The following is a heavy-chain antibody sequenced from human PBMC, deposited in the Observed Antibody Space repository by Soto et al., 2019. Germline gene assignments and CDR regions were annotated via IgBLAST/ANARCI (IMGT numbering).Heavy chain of an antibody. Sequence: EVQLVESGGGLVKPGGSLRLSCAASGFTFSNAWMSWVRQDPGKGLEWVGRIKSKTDGGTTDYAAPVKGRFTISRDDSKNTLYLQMNSLKTEDTAVYYCTTSMIVVVIGIDAFDIWGQGTMVTVSS. CDR3: TTSMIVVVIGIDAFDI. J-gene: IGHJ3*02. CDR2: IKSKTDGGTT. CDR1: GFTFSNAW. V-gene: IGHV3-15*01. D-gene: IGHD3-22*01.